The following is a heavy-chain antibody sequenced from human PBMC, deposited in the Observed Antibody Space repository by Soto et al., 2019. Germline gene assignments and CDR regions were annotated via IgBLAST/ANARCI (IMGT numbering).Heavy chain of an antibody. J-gene: IGHJ4*02. Sequence: QVQLQESGPGLVKPSQTLSLTCTVSGGSISSGGYYWSWIRQHPGKGLEWIGYIYYSVSTYYNPSLKSRGTISVDKSKNQFSMKLSSVTAADTAVYYCARLVVPAAMFFDYWGQGTLVTVSS. CDR2: IYYSVST. CDR3: ARLVVPAAMFFDY. V-gene: IGHV4-31*03. CDR1: GGSISSGGYY. D-gene: IGHD2-2*01.